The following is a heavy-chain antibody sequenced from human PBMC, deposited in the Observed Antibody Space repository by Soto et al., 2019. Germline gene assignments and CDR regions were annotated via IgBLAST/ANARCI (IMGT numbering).Heavy chain of an antibody. CDR3: AKDSRIVVVTAPYDY. J-gene: IGHJ4*02. D-gene: IGHD2-21*02. Sequence: QVQLVESGGGVVQPGRSLRLSCAASGFTFSSYGMHWVRQAPGKGLEWVAVISYDGSNKYYADSVKGRFTISRDNSKNTLYLPMNSLRAEATAVYYCAKDSRIVVVTAPYDYWGQGTLVTVSS. CDR2: ISYDGSNK. CDR1: GFTFSSYG. V-gene: IGHV3-30*18.